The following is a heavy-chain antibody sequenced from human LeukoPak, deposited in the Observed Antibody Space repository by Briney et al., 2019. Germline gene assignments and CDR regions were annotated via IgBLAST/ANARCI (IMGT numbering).Heavy chain of an antibody. CDR1: GGSISSYY. CDR3: ARFSPLGDGYVFDY. D-gene: IGHD5-24*01. CDR2: IYYSGST. J-gene: IGHJ4*02. Sequence: SETLSLTCTVSGGSISSYYWSWIRQPPGKGLEWIGYIYYSGSTNYNPSLKSRVTISVDTSKNQFSLKLSSVTAADTAVYYCARFSPLGDGYVFDYWGQGTPVTVSS. V-gene: IGHV4-59*01.